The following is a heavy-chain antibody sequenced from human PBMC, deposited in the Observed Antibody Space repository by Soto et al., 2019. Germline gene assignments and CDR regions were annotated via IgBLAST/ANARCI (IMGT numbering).Heavy chain of an antibody. CDR3: AREVLRFWEWPPRGGMDV. J-gene: IGHJ6*02. V-gene: IGHV3-30-3*01. D-gene: IGHD3-3*01. CDR2: ISYDGSNK. CDR1: GFTFSSYA. Sequence: QVQLVESGGGVVQPGRSLRLSCAASGFTFSSYAMHWVRQAPGKGLEWVAVISYDGSNKYYADSVKGRFTISRDNSKNTLYLQMNSLRAEDTAVYYCAREVLRFWEWPPRGGMDVWGQGTTVTVSS.